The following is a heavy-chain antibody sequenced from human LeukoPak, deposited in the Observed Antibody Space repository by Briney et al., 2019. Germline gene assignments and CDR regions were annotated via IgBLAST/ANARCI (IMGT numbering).Heavy chain of an antibody. CDR1: GYSFTSYW. Sequence: GESLKISCKGSGYSFTSYWIGWVRQMPGKGLEWMGTIYPGDSDTRYSPSFQGQVTISADESISTAYLQWSSLKASDTAMYYCARQGGYRRYYYYMDVWGKGTTVTVSS. V-gene: IGHV5-51*01. CDR3: ARQGGYRRYYYYMDV. J-gene: IGHJ6*03. D-gene: IGHD3-16*02. CDR2: IYPGDSDT.